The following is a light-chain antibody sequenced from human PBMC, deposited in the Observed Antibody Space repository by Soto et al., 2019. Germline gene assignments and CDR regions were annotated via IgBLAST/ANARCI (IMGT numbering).Light chain of an antibody. CDR3: HQYDHYSFS. Sequence: QMTQSPSTLSASVGDRVTIACRASQSITNWLAWYQVKPGKAPKLLIHKASTLKSGLPSRFSGPGSGTDFTLTTRSLQPEDSATYYCHQYDHYSFSFGQGTKLEIK. J-gene: IGKJ2*01. V-gene: IGKV1-5*03. CDR2: KAS. CDR1: QSITNW.